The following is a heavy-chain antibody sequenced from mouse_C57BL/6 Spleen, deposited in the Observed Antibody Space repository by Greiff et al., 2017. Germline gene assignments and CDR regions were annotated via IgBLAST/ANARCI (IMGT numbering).Heavy chain of an antibody. V-gene: IGHV1-4*01. CDR3: ARDNYVAGFAY. J-gene: IGHJ3*01. Sequence: QVQLQQPGAELARPGASVKMSCKASGYTFTSYTMHWVKQRPGQGLEWIGYFNPSSGYTKYNQKFKDKATLTADKSSSTAYMQLSSLTSEDSAVYYCARDNYVAGFAYWGQGTLVTVS. D-gene: IGHD1-3*01. CDR2: FNPSSGYT. CDR1: GYTFTSYT.